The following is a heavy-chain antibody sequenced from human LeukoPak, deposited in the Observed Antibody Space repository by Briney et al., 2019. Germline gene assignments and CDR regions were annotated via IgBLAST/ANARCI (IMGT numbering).Heavy chain of an antibody. D-gene: IGHD3-10*01. CDR2: ISYDGSNK. CDR1: GFTFSSYG. J-gene: IGHJ4*02. V-gene: IGHV3-30*18. CDR3: AKLAYYYGSGGDYFDY. Sequence: GGSLRLSCAASGFTFSSYGMHWVRQAPGKGLEWEAVISYDGSNKYYADSVKGRFTISRDNSKNTLYLQMNSLRAEDTAVYYCAKLAYYYGSGGDYFDYWGQGTLVTVSS.